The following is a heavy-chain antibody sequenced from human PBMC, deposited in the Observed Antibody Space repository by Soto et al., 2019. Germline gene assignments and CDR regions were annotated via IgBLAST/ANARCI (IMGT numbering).Heavy chain of an antibody. Sequence: PGGSLRLSCAASGFTVSSNYMSWVRQAPGKGLEWVSVIYSGGSTYYADSVKGRFTISRDNSKNTLYLQMNSLRAEDTAVYYCARSTVTTGYYYYYMDVWGKGTTVTV. CDR1: GFTVSSNY. J-gene: IGHJ6*03. V-gene: IGHV3-66*01. CDR3: ARSTVTTGYYYYYMDV. D-gene: IGHD4-4*01. CDR2: IYSGGST.